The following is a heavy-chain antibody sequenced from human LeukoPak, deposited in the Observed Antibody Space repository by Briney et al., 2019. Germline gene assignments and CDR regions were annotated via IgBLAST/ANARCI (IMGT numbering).Heavy chain of an antibody. Sequence: PGGSLRLSCAASGFSFNNYDMHWVRQAPGKGLEWVSGLGSGGDAYYPDSVRGRLTISKETAKNSLYLQMAGLRDDDTAVYYCVRGRRSYGFDHWGQGTLVTVSS. CDR3: VRGRRSYGFDH. V-gene: IGHV3-13*01. D-gene: IGHD3-16*01. J-gene: IGHJ4*02. CDR1: GFSFNNYD. CDR2: LGSGGDA.